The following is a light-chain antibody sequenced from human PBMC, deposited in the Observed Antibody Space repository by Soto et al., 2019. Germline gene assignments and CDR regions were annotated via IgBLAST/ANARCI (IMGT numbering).Light chain of an antibody. CDR2: GAS. CDR3: QQYNSWPPIT. V-gene: IGKV3D-15*01. CDR1: ESVRSSY. J-gene: IGKJ5*01. Sequence: EIVMTQSPVTLSASPGESATLSCRASESVRSSYLAWYQQKPGQAPRLLIYGASSRATGIPARFSGSGSGTEFTLSISSLQSEDFAVYYCQQYNSWPPITFGQGTRLEIK.